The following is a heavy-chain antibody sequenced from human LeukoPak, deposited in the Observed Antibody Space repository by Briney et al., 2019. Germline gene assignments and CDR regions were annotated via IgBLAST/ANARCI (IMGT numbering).Heavy chain of an antibody. CDR2: ISSDGSGT. CDR3: ASGAAAAY. J-gene: IGHJ4*02. V-gene: IGHV3-74*01. CDR1: GFTFSNYW. Sequence: GGSLRLSCAASGFTFSNYWMHWVRQGPGKGLVWVSRISSDGSGTNYADPVKGRFTISRDNAKNTLYLQMNSLRAEDTAVYYCASGAAAAYWGQGTLVTVSS. D-gene: IGHD2-15*01.